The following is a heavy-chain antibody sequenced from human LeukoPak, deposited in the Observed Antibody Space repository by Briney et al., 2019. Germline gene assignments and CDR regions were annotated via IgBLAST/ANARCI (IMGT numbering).Heavy chain of an antibody. CDR2: MNPNSGDT. J-gene: IGHJ5*02. CDR1: DYSFTSYG. V-gene: IGHV1-8*02. D-gene: IGHD3-10*01. Sequence: GASVKVSCKASDYSFTSYGISWVRQATGQGLEWMGWMNPNSGDTGYPQKFQGRVTMTRDTSITTAYMELSSLRSEDTAVYYCARSGFGSGISFDLWGQGTLVTVSS. CDR3: ARSGFGSGISFDL.